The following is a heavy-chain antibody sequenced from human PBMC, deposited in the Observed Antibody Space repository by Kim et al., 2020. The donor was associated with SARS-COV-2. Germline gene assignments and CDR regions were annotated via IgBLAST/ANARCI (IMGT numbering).Heavy chain of an antibody. CDR2: VNNGGNA. J-gene: IGHJ4*02. CDR3: AKDHPSNGWPTFDS. V-gene: IGHV3-23*01. CDR1: GFPFSRRA. D-gene: IGHD6-19*01. Sequence: GGSLSLSCAASGFPFSRRAMSWVRQAPGKGLEWIASVNNGGNAYYADSVKGRFTVSRDITMDTLYLQMNSLTAEDTALYYCAKDHPSNGWPTFDSWGQGT.